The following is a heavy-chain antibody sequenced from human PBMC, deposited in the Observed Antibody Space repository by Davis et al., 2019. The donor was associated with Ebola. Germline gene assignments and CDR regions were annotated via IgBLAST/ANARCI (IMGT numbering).Heavy chain of an antibody. CDR3: ARDKRSSWYGGMDV. J-gene: IGHJ6*02. V-gene: IGHV3-11*01. CDR2: IRSSDTTI. Sequence: GESLKISCAASGFTLSDYYMSWIRQAPGKGLEWVSSIRSSDTTIYYSDPVKGRFTVSRDNAKNSLYLQMNSLRAEATAVYYCARDKRSSWYGGMDVWGQGTTVTVSS. CDR1: GFTLSDYY. D-gene: IGHD6-19*01.